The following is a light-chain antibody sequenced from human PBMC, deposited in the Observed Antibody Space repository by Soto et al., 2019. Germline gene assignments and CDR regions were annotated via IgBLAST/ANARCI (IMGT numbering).Light chain of an antibody. CDR2: GVS. CDR3: QQYKEWRT. V-gene: IGKV3-15*01. J-gene: IGKJ2*01. Sequence: EIVMTQSPATLSVSPGERATLSCRASQSISSNLAWYQQKPGQAPRLLIYGVSTRATGIPAKFSGSGSGTEFTLTIDSLQSEDFAVYYCQQYKEWRTFGQGTKVDIK. CDR1: QSISSN.